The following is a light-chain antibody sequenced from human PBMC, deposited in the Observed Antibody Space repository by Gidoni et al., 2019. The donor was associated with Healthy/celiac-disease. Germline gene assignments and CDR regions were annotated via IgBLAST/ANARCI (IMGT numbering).Light chain of an antibody. Sequence: DIVLTQPPAPLSLSPGERATLSCRASQSVSSYLAWYQQKPGQAPRLLIYDASNRATGIPARFSGSGSGTDFTLTISSLEPEDFAVYYCQQRSNWPRTFGQGTKLEIK. CDR3: QQRSNWPRT. J-gene: IGKJ2*01. CDR1: QSVSSY. CDR2: DAS. V-gene: IGKV3-11*01.